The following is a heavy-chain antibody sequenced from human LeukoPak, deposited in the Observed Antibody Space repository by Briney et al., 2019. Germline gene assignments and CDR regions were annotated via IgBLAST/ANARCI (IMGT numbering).Heavy chain of an antibody. CDR2: ISSSSSYI. D-gene: IGHD3-10*01. CDR1: GFTFSSYS. CDR3: AKDQAYYYGSGRQYNWFDP. Sequence: SGGSLRLSCAASGFTFSSYSMNWVRQAPGKGLEWVSSISSSSSYIYYADSVKGRFTISRDNAKNSLYLQMNSLRAEDTAVYYCAKDQAYYYGSGRQYNWFDPWGQGTLVTVSS. J-gene: IGHJ5*02. V-gene: IGHV3-21*04.